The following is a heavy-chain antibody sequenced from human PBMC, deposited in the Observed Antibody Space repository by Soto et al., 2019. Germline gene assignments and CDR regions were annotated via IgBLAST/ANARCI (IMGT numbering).Heavy chain of an antibody. D-gene: IGHD1-1*01. CDR1: GGFVSSGTYY. Sequence: QVQLQQWGAGLLKPSETLSLTCAVCGGFVSSGTYYWSWIRQPPGKGLGWIGEMSHSGGTHFNPSLKSRVTISVDTSKNQFSLKMSSVTAADTALYYCARVERGTATTVVDAFDIWGPGTMVTVSS. CDR2: MSHSGGT. J-gene: IGHJ3*02. V-gene: IGHV4-34*01. CDR3: ARVERGTATTVVDAFDI.